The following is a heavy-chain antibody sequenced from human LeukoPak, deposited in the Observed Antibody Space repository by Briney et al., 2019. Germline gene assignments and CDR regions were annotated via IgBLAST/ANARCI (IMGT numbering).Heavy chain of an antibody. CDR3: AREVDDILTAYRCFDC. CDR1: GGSISSGSYY. D-gene: IGHD3-9*01. Sequence: SETLSLTCTVSGGSISSGSYYWSWIRQPAGKGLERIGRIYTSGSTNYNPSLKSRVTISVDTSKNQFPLKLSSVTAADTAVYYCAREVDDILTAYRCFDCWGQGTLVTVSS. J-gene: IGHJ4*02. V-gene: IGHV4-61*02. CDR2: IYTSGST.